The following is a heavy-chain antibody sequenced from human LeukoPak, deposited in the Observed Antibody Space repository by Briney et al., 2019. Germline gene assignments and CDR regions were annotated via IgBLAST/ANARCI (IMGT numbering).Heavy chain of an antibody. Sequence: GESLKISCKGSGYSFTSYWIGWVRQMPGKGLEWMGIIYPGDSDTRYSPSFQGQVTISADKSISTAYLQWSSLKASDTAMYHCAGYYCSGGSCLGDDAFGIWGQGTMVTVSS. CDR3: AGYYCSGGSCLGDDAFGI. J-gene: IGHJ3*02. V-gene: IGHV5-51*01. D-gene: IGHD2-15*01. CDR1: GYSFTSYW. CDR2: IYPGDSDT.